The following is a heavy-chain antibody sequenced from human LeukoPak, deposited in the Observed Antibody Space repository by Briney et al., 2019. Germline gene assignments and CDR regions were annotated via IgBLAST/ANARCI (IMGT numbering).Heavy chain of an antibody. J-gene: IGHJ3*01. CDR3: ARAYGTWTDVYFYAFDL. Sequence: GGSLRLSCAASSFTFDEYGMSWVRQTAGKGLGWVSGMNWNGRGIGYSYSVKGRLTVFRDDAKSSLYLQMNSLRAEDTPLYYCARAYGTWTDVYFYAFDLCGQATMVTVSS. CDR2: MNWNGRGI. V-gene: IGHV3-20*04. CDR1: SFTFDEYG. D-gene: IGHD3-10*01.